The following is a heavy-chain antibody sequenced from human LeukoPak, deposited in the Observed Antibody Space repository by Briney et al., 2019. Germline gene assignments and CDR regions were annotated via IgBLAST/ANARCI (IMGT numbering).Heavy chain of an antibody. D-gene: IGHD6-13*01. CDR2: ISAYNGNT. Sequence: ASVKVSCKASGYTFTGYYMHWVRQAPGQGLEWMGWISAYNGNTNYAQKLQGRVTMTTDTSTSTAYMELRSLRSDDTAVYYCARDHSSSWYGEYFQHWGQGTLVTVSS. CDR1: GYTFTGYY. CDR3: ARDHSSSWYGEYFQH. J-gene: IGHJ1*01. V-gene: IGHV1-18*04.